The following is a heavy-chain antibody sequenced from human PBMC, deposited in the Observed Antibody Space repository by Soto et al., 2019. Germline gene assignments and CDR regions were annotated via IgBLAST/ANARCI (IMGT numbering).Heavy chain of an antibody. CDR3: AREEKQLSRYGGDFDY. CDR1: DDSVNTGNYY. CDR2: IFYIGTT. J-gene: IGHJ4*02. D-gene: IGHD3-16*01. Sequence: QVQLQESGPGLVKPSETLSLTSSVSDDSVNTGNYYWSWIRQPPGKVLEWIGHIFYIGTTNYNPSPKSRVTISVDTPTNQFSLKVTPVTAADTAVYFCAREEKQLSRYGGDFDYWGQAILVTVSS. V-gene: IGHV4-61*01.